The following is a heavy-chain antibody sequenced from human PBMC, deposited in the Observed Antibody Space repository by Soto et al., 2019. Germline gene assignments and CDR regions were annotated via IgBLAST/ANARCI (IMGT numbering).Heavy chain of an antibody. D-gene: IGHD1-1*01. Sequence: LSLTCSVSGASISSSYYHWGWIRQPPGKGLEWIGTIHYSATTYYNPSLKSRVSISVDTSKNQISLNLTSVTAADMAVYYCAREGSHSAYNFAIGIQLWSFDRWGQGLPVTVSS. V-gene: IGHV4-39*07. J-gene: IGHJ5*02. CDR2: IHYSATT. CDR1: GASISSSYYH. CDR3: AREGSHSAYNFAIGIQLWSFDR.